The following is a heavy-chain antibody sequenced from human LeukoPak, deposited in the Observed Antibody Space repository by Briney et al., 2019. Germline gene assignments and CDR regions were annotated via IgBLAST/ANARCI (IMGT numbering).Heavy chain of an antibody. V-gene: IGHV1-46*01. Sequence: ASVKVSCKASGYTFTSYYMHWVRQAPGQGLEWMGIINPSGGSTSYAQKFQGRVTMTRDTSTSTVYMELSSLRSEDTAVYYCARDRVTMVRGVIILSAYWGQGTLVTVSS. CDR3: ARDRVTMVRGVIILSAY. CDR1: GYTFTSYY. J-gene: IGHJ4*02. CDR2: INPSGGST. D-gene: IGHD3-10*01.